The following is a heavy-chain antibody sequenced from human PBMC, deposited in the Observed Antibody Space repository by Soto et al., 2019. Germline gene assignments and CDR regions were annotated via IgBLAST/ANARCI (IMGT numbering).Heavy chain of an antibody. D-gene: IGHD5-12*01. CDR2: IWYDGSNK. Sequence: GGSLRLSCAASGFTFSSYGMHWVRQAPGKGLEWVAVIWYDGSNKYYADSVKGRFTISRDNSKNTLYLQMNSLRAEDTAVYYCARDRNSGYDKGGLFDYWGQGTLVTVSS. CDR3: ARDRNSGYDKGGLFDY. V-gene: IGHV3-33*01. CDR1: GFTFSSYG. J-gene: IGHJ4*02.